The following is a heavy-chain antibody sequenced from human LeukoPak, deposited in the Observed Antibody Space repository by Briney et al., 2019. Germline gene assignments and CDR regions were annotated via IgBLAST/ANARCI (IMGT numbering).Heavy chain of an antibody. CDR1: GFTFSSYS. J-gene: IGHJ3*02. Sequence: GGSLRLSCAASGFTFSSYSMNWVRQAPGKGLEWVSSISSSSSYIYYADSVKGRFTISRDNSKNTLYLQMNSLRAEDTAVYYCAKGSYSSHSGAFDIWGQGTMVTVSS. CDR3: AKGSYSSHSGAFDI. CDR2: ISSSSSYI. V-gene: IGHV3-21*04. D-gene: IGHD6-13*01.